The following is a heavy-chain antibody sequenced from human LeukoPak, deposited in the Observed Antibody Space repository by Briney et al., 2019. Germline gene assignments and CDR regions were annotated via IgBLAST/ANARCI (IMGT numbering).Heavy chain of an antibody. CDR1: GFTFSSYA. Sequence: GGSLRLSCAASGFTFSSYAMHWVRQAPGKGLEWVAVISYDGNNKYYADSVKGRFTISRDNSKNTLYLQMNSLRAEDTAVYYCARGSHDSSGYFSSRAFDIWGQGTMVTVSS. CDR3: ARGSHDSSGYFSSRAFDI. CDR2: ISYDGNNK. J-gene: IGHJ3*02. V-gene: IGHV3-30*04. D-gene: IGHD3-22*01.